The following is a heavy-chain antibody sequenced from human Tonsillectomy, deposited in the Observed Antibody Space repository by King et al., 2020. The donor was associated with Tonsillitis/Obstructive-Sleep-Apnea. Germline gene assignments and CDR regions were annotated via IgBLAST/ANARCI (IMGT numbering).Heavy chain of an antibody. Sequence: QLVQSGGGVVQPGGSLRLSCAASGFSFDDYAMHWVRHAPRKGLEWVSLISGDGISTYYADSVKGRFTISRDNSKNSLYLQMNSLRTEDTALYYCAKEGDYYGGNRFDYWGQGTQATVSS. CDR2: ISGDGIST. V-gene: IGHV3-43*02. J-gene: IGHJ4*02. CDR3: AKEGDYYGGNRFDY. D-gene: IGHD4-23*01. CDR1: GFSFDDYA.